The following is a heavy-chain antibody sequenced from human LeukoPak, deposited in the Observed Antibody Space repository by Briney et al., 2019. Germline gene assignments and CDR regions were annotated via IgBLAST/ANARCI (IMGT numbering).Heavy chain of an antibody. CDR3: ARSGAYCGGDCNGMDV. V-gene: IGHV1-69*02. CDR2: IIPSLEIE. J-gene: IGHJ6*02. CDR1: GGTFSSYI. Sequence: ASVKVSCKASGGTFSSYIISWVRQAPGQGLEWMGKIIPSLEIENYSQKFQGRVTISADKSTSTAYMELTSLRSEDTAVYYCARSGAYCGGDCNGMDVWGQGTTVTVSS. D-gene: IGHD2-21*02.